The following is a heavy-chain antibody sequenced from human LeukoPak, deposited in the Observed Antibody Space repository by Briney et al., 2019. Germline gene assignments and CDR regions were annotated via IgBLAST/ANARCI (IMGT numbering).Heavy chain of an antibody. J-gene: IGHJ6*02. CDR2: IYSSGST. CDR3: ARSPGYYYGMDV. V-gene: IGHV4-39*07. Sequence: SETLSLTCTVSGGSISSSYYYWGWIRQPPGKGLEWIGSIYSSGSTYYNPSLKSRVTISVDTSKNQFSLKLSSVTAADTAVYYCARSPGYYYGMDVWGQGTTVTVSS. CDR1: GGSISSSYYY.